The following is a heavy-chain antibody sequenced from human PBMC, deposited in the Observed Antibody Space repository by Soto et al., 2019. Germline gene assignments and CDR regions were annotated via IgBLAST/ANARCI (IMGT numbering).Heavy chain of an antibody. CDR2: IYPGDSDT. Sequence: PGESLKISCKGSGYSFTSYWIGWVRQMPGKGMEGMGIIYPGDSDTRYSPSFQGQVTISADKSISTAYLQWSSLKASDTAMYYCARRSIVATAIYGMDVWGQGTTVTVSS. J-gene: IGHJ6*02. D-gene: IGHD3-22*01. V-gene: IGHV5-51*01. CDR1: GYSFTSYW. CDR3: ARRSIVATAIYGMDV.